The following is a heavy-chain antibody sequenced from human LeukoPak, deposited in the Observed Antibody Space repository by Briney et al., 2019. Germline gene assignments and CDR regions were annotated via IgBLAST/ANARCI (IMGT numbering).Heavy chain of an antibody. D-gene: IGHD3-10*01. CDR2: ISGSGGST. Sequence: GGSLRLSCAASGFTFSSYAMSWVRQAPGKGLEWVSAISGSGGSTYYADSVKGRFTISRDNAKNSLYLQMNSLRAEDTAVYYCARDSITMVRGVTHYYYYGMDVWGQGTTVTVSS. J-gene: IGHJ6*02. CDR1: GFTFSSYA. CDR3: ARDSITMVRGVTHYYYYGMDV. V-gene: IGHV3-23*01.